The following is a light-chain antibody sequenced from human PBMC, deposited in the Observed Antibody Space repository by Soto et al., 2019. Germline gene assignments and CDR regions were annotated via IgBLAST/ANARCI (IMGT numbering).Light chain of an antibody. V-gene: IGLV4-69*01. J-gene: IGLJ2*01. CDR3: QTWGTGVVV. Sequence: QSVLTQSPSASASLGASGKLTCTLSSGHSTYAIAWHQQQPGKGPRYLMYLNTDGSHSKGDGIPDRFSGSSSGAERYLTISSLQSEDEADYHCQTWGTGVVVFGGGTKVTVL. CDR1: SGHSTYA. CDR2: LNTDGSH.